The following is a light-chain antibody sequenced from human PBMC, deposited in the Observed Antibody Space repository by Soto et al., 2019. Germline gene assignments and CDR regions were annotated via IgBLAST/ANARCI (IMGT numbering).Light chain of an antibody. CDR1: QSVSSSN. CDR3: QHYGSSPWT. J-gene: IGKJ1*01. CDR2: GAS. Sequence: ELVLTQSPGTLSLSPGERATLSCRASQSVSSSNLAWYQQKPGQAPRLLIYGASSRATGIPDRFSGSGSVTDFTLTISRLEPEDFAVYYCQHYGSSPWTFGQGNKVESK. V-gene: IGKV3-20*01.